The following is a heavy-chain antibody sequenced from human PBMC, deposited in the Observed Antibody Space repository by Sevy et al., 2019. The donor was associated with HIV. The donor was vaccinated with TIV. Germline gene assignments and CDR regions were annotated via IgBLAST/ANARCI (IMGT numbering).Heavy chain of an antibody. D-gene: IGHD1-26*01. CDR1: GFTFSSYW. CDR2: IKQDGSEK. V-gene: IGHV3-7*01. CDR3: AREELGELLFGAFDI. J-gene: IGHJ3*02. Sequence: GGSLRLSCAASGFTFSSYWMSWVRQAPGKGLEWVANIKQDGSEKYYVDSMKGRFTISRDNAKNSLYLQMNSLRAEDTAVYYCAREELGELLFGAFDIWGQGTMVTVSS.